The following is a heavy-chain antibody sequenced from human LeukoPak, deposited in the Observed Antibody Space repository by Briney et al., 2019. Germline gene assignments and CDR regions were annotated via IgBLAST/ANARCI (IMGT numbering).Heavy chain of an antibody. Sequence: SVKLSCNGSGGTFSRYAFSWVRLAHAQGLERMGGVIPMFGIANYAQTFQGSVTTTADESTSTPYMELSSLRSEDTAVYYCARDRPYTGGWRGFDYWGQETLVTVSS. CDR1: GGTFSRYA. CDR3: ARDRPYTGGWRGFDY. D-gene: IGHD6-19*01. J-gene: IGHJ4*02. CDR2: VIPMFGIA. V-gene: IGHV1-69*13.